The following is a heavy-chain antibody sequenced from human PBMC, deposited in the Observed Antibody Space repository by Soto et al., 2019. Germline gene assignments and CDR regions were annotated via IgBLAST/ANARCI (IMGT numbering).Heavy chain of an antibody. CDR2: IYHSGST. CDR1: GGSISSGGYS. CDR3: ARVSDSSGYYYDY. J-gene: IGHJ4*02. Sequence: SETLSLTCAVSGGSISSGGYSWSWVRQPPGKGLEWIGYIYHSGSTYYNPSLKSRVTISVDRSKNQFSLKLSSVTAADTAVYYCARVSDSSGYYYDYWGQGTLVTVSS. D-gene: IGHD3-22*01. V-gene: IGHV4-30-2*01.